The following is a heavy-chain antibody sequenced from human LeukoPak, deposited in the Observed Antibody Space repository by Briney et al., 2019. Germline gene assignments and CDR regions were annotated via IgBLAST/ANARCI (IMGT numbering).Heavy chain of an antibody. Sequence: SETLSLTCTGSGGSINGYFWSWIRQPPGKGLEWIGYIYYSGSTNYNPSLKSRVTISVDTSKNQFSLKLTSVTAADTAVYYCARERNSGDYDDRFDSWGEGILVTVSS. CDR2: IYYSGST. V-gene: IGHV4-59*01. J-gene: IGHJ4*02. CDR3: ARERNSGDYDDRFDS. CDR1: GGSINGYF. D-gene: IGHD1-26*01.